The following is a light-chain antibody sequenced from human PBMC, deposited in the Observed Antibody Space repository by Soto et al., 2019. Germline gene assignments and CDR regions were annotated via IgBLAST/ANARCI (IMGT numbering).Light chain of an antibody. Sequence: DIQMTQSPSSLYASVGDRVTITCRARQSISSYLNWYQQKPGKAPKLLIYAASSVQSGVPSRFSGSGSGTDFTRPSSSLQPVYFSTYYCQLSYSTPDFGPGTKVDIK. CDR3: QLSYSTPD. V-gene: IGKV1-39*01. CDR1: QSISSY. CDR2: AAS. J-gene: IGKJ3*01.